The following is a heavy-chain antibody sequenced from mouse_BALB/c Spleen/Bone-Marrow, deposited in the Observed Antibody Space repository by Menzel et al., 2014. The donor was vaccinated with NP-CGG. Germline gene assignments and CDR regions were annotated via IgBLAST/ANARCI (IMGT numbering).Heavy chain of an antibody. J-gene: IGHJ2*01. V-gene: IGHV5-6-3*01. CDR2: INSNGGST. CDR3: ARDSNDY. Sequence: EVMLVESGGGLVQPGGSLKLSCAASGFTFSSYGMSWVRQTPDKRLELVATINSNGGSTYYPDSVKGRFTISRDNAKDTLYLQMSSLKSEDTAMYYCARDSNDYWGQGTTRTVSS. CDR1: GFTFSSYG.